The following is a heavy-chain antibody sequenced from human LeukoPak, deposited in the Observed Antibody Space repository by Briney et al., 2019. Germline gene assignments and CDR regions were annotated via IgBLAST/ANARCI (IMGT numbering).Heavy chain of an antibody. V-gene: IGHV3-30*02. CDR1: GFTFSSYG. CDR2: IRYDVSNK. Sequence: PGGSLRLSCAASGFTFSSYGMHWVRQAPGKGLEWVAFIRYDVSNKYYADSVKGRFTISRDNSKNTLYLQMNSLRAEDTAVYYCAKSYDFWRGYYTDDAFDIWGQGTMVTVSS. J-gene: IGHJ3*02. CDR3: AKSYDFWRGYYTDDAFDI. D-gene: IGHD3-3*01.